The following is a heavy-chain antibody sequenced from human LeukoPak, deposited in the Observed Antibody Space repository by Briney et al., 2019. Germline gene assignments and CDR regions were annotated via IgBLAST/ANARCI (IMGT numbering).Heavy chain of an antibody. CDR2: IKQDGSEK. CDR3: ARDYGDYEGYFDY. D-gene: IGHD4-17*01. J-gene: IGHJ4*02. Sequence: GGSLRLSCIASGFIFSSYGMHWVRQAPGKGLEWVANIKQDGSEKYYVDSVKGRFTISRDNAKNSLYLQMNSLRAEDTAVYYCARDYGDYEGYFDYWGQGTLVTVSS. V-gene: IGHV3-7*01. CDR1: GFIFSSYG.